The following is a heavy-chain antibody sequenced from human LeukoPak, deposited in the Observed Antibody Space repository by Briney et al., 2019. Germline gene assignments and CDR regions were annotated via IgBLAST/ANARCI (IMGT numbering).Heavy chain of an antibody. CDR3: ARLGSSSTHNWFDP. Sequence: PSETLSLTCAVYGGSFSGYYWSWIRQPPGKGLEWIGEMSQSGSTNYNPSLKSRVTISVEMSKKQFSLKLSSVTAADTAVYYCARLGSSSTHNWFDPWGQGTLVTVSS. V-gene: IGHV4-34*01. D-gene: IGHD6-6*01. J-gene: IGHJ5*02. CDR1: GGSFSGYY. CDR2: MSQSGST.